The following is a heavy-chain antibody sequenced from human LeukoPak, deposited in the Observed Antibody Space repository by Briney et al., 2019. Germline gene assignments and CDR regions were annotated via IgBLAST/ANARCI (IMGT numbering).Heavy chain of an antibody. Sequence: GGSLRLSCAASGFTFSSYAMHWVRQAPGKGLEWVAVISYDGSNKYYADSVKGRFTISRDNSKNTLYLQMNSLRAEDTAVYYCARVRTSSGWYRGDYYFDYWGQGTLVTVSS. D-gene: IGHD6-19*01. CDR2: ISYDGSNK. CDR3: ARVRTSSGWYRGDYYFDY. CDR1: GFTFSSYA. J-gene: IGHJ4*02. V-gene: IGHV3-30-3*01.